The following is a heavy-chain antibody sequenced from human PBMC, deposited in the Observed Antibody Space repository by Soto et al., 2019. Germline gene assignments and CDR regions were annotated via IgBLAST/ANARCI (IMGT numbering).Heavy chain of an antibody. V-gene: IGHV4-34*01. CDR1: GGSFSGYY. CDR3: ARAAVLGYSSSWYYLDY. J-gene: IGHJ4*02. Sequence: SETLSLTCAVYGGSFSGYYWSWIRRPPGKGLEWIGEINHSGSTNYNPSLKSRVTISVDTSKNQFSLKLSSVTAADTAVYYCARAAVLGYSSSWYYLDYWGQGTLVTVSS. CDR2: INHSGST. D-gene: IGHD6-13*01.